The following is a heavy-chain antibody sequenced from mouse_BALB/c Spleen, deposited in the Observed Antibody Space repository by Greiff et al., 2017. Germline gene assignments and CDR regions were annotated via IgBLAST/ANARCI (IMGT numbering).Heavy chain of an antibody. Sequence: QVQLQQSGAELVRPGTSVKVSCKASGYAFTNYLIEWVKQRPGQGLEWIGVINPGSGGTNYNEKFKGKATLTADKSSSIAYMQLSSLTSDDSAVYFCARGPLTTATSSWFAYWGQGTLVTVSA. D-gene: IGHD1-2*01. CDR1: GYAFTNYL. V-gene: IGHV1-54*01. CDR2: INPGSGGT. CDR3: ARGPLTTATSSWFAY. J-gene: IGHJ3*01.